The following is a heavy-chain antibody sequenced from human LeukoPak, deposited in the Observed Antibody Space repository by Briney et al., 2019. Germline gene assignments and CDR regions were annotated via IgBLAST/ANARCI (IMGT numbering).Heavy chain of an antibody. CDR3: ARDSDSGYGPFAS. CDR2: IHSGGTT. D-gene: IGHD5-12*01. Sequence: GGSLRLSCAASGFTVSNNYMSWVRQAPGKGLERVSVIHSGGTTNYADSVQGRFTISRDNSKTTVYLHMNSLRAEDTAVYYCARDSDSGYGPFASWGQGTLVTVSS. CDR1: GFTVSNNY. J-gene: IGHJ4*02. V-gene: IGHV3-53*01.